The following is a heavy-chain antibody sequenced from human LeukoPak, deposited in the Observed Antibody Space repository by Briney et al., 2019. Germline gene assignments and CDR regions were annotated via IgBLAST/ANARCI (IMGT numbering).Heavy chain of an antibody. CDR2: IIPIFGTA. CDR3: ARDNYAGANWFDP. J-gene: IGHJ5*02. Sequence: GASVKVSCKASGGTFSSYAISWVRQAPGQGLELMGGIIPIFGTANYAQKFQGRVTITTDESTSTAYMELSSLRSEDTAVYYCARDNYAGANWFDPWGKGTLVTVSS. CDR1: GGTFSSYA. D-gene: IGHD1-7*01. V-gene: IGHV1-69*05.